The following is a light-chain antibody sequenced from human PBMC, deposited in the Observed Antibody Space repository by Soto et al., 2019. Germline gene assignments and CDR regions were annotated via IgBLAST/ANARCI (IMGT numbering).Light chain of an antibody. J-gene: IGLJ3*02. V-gene: IGLV1-47*01. CDR2: RTD. Sequence: QSVLTQPPSASGAPGQTVTISCSGSSSNIGSNFVYWYQQVPGTAPKLLIYRTDQRPSGVPDRFSGSKPGASAYLAISGLRSDDEAAYYCAAWDNSLRSVFGGGTQLTVL. CDR3: AAWDNSLRSV. CDR1: SSNIGSNF.